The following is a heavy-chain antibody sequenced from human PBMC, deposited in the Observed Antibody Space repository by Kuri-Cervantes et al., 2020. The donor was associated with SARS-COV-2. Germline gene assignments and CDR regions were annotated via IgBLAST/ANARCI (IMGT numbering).Heavy chain of an antibody. V-gene: IGHV4-39*07. Sequence: ESLKISCTVSGGSISSSSYYWGWIRQPPGKGLEWIGYIYHSGSTYYNPSLKSRVTISVDRSKNQFSLKLSSVTAADTAVYYCARIVNYSKGNWNYGYYYYMDVWGKGTTVTVSS. CDR2: IYHSGST. CDR1: GGSISSSSYY. J-gene: IGHJ6*03. D-gene: IGHD1-7*01. CDR3: ARIVNYSKGNWNYGYYYYMDV.